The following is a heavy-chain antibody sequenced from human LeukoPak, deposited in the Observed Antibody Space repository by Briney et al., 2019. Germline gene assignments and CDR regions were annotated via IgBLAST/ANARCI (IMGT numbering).Heavy chain of an antibody. D-gene: IGHD6-19*01. J-gene: IGHJ6*02. V-gene: IGHV3-74*01. CDR2: INSDGSST. CDR3: ARDDRSGYGMDV. CDR1: GFTFSSYW. Sequence: GGSLRLSCAASGFTFSSYWMLWVRQAPGKGLVWVSRINSDGSSTSYADSVKGRFTISRDNAKNTLYLQMNSLRAEDTAVYYCARDDRSGYGMDVWGQGTTVTVSS.